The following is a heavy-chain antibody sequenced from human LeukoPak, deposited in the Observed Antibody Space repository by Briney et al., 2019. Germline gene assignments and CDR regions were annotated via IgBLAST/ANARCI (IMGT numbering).Heavy chain of an antibody. D-gene: IGHD6-13*01. CDR1: GFTFSSYW. CDR2: IKQDGSEK. V-gene: IGHV3-7*03. CDR3: AIHDKAGGRSSSWPGGYYYYMDV. Sequence: GGSLRLSCAASGFTFSSYWMSWVRQAPGKGLEWVANIKQDGSEKYYVDSVKGRFTISRDNSKNTLYLQMNSLRAEDTAVYYCAIHDKAGGRSSSWPGGYYYYMDVWGKGTTVTVSS. J-gene: IGHJ6*03.